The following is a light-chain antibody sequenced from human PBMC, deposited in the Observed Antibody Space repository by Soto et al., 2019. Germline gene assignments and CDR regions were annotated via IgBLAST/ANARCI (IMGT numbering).Light chain of an antibody. CDR2: GAS. J-gene: IGKJ1*01. CDR3: HQYGSSPT. Sequence: ENVLTQSPGTLSLSPGERATLSCRASQSVNSNYLAWYQQKPGQAPRLLIYGASSRATGIPDRFSGSGSGTDFTLTISRLEPEDFAVYYCHQYGSSPTCGQGTKVDIK. CDR1: QSVNSNY. V-gene: IGKV3-20*01.